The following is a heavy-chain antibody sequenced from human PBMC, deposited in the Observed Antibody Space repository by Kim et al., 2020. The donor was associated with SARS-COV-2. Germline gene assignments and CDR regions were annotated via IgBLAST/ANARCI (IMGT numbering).Heavy chain of an antibody. D-gene: IGHD4-17*01. Sequence: SETLSLTCTVSGGSISSYYWSWIRQPPGKGLEWIGYIYYSGSNNYNASLKSRVTIPLETSKNQSSLKLITVTGADTAAYYCSAWDYGDEYCGYRYVDHWG. CDR1: GGSISSYY. CDR3: SAWDYGDEYCGYRYVDH. V-gene: IGHV4-59*01. J-gene: IGHJ1*01. CDR2: IYYSGSN.